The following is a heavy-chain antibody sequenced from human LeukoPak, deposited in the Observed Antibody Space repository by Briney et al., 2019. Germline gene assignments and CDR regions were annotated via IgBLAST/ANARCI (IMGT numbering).Heavy chain of an antibody. Sequence: PSETLSLTCAVSGYSISSGYYWGWIRQPPGKGLEWIGSIYHSGSTHYNPSLKSRVTISVDTSKNQFSLKLSSVTAADTAVYYCATSIAVAGTLDYWGQGTLVTVSS. CDR3: ATSIAVAGTLDY. CDR1: GYSISSGYY. CDR2: IYHSGST. D-gene: IGHD6-19*01. V-gene: IGHV4-38-2*01. J-gene: IGHJ4*02.